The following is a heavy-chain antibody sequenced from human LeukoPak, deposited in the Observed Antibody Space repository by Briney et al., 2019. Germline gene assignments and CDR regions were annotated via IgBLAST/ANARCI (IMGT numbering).Heavy chain of an antibody. CDR1: GFTFSNAW. V-gene: IGHV3-23*01. D-gene: IGHD1-26*01. Sequence: GGSLRLSCAASGFTFSNAWMSWVRQAPGKGLEWVSAISGSGGSTYYADSVKGRFTISRDNSKNTLYLQMNSLRAEDTAVYYCANSGWGAGDAFDIWGQGTMVTVSS. J-gene: IGHJ3*02. CDR2: ISGSGGST. CDR3: ANSGWGAGDAFDI.